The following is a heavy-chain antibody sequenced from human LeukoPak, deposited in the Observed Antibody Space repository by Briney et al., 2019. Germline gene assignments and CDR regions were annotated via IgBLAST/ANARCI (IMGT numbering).Heavy chain of an antibody. D-gene: IGHD2-15*01. CDR3: ARVPNIVGGSGMDV. J-gene: IGHJ6*04. Sequence: GGSLRLSCAASGFPFSSYSMNWVRQATGKGLEWVSSISSSSSYIYYAHSVKGRFTISRDNAKNSLYLQMNSLRAEDTAVYYCARVPNIVGGSGMDVWGKGTTVTVSS. V-gene: IGHV3-21*01. CDR1: GFPFSSYS. CDR2: ISSSSSYI.